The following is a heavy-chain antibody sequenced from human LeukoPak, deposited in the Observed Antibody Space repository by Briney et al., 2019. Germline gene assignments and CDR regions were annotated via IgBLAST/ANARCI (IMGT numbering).Heavy chain of an antibody. J-gene: IGHJ4*02. CDR2: INPNSGGT. D-gene: IGHD5-18*01. CDR3: ARDSDTAMVLFDY. Sequence: GASVKVSCMASGYTFTGYYMHWVRQAPGQGLDWMGWINPNSGGTNYAQKFQGRVAMTRDTSISTAYMELSRLRSDDTAVYYCARDSDTAMVLFDYWGQGTLVTVSS. CDR1: GYTFTGYY. V-gene: IGHV1-2*02.